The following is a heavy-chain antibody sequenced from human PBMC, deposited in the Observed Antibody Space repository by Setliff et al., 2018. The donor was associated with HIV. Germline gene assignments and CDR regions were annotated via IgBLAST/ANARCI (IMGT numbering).Heavy chain of an antibody. Sequence: PSETLSLTCTVYGASISNSNSYWGWIRQTPGKRLEWLGSIYSSGSPSYNPSLKSRVTISVDTSKNQFSLKLSSVTAADTAVYYCVARPMIRGKPFDFWGQGTRVTVSS. CDR3: VARPMIRGKPFDF. D-gene: IGHD3-10*01. CDR1: GASISNSNSY. CDR2: IYSSGSP. J-gene: IGHJ4*02. V-gene: IGHV4-39*07.